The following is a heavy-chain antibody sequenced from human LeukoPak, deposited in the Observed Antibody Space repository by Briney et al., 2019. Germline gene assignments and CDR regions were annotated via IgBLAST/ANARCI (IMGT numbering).Heavy chain of an antibody. CDR2: ISGSGGST. Sequence: GGSLRLSCAASGFTFSGYSMNWVRQAPGKGLEWVSAISGSGGSTYYADSVKGRFTISRDNSKNTLYLQMNSLRAEDTAVYYCAKPVEMATIDAFDIWGQGTMVTVSS. CDR1: GFTFSGYS. J-gene: IGHJ3*02. D-gene: IGHD5-24*01. V-gene: IGHV3-23*01. CDR3: AKPVEMATIDAFDI.